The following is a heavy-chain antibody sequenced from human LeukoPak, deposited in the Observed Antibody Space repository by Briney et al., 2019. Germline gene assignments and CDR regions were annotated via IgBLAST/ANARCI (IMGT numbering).Heavy chain of an antibody. J-gene: IGHJ4*02. V-gene: IGHV3-30-3*01. Sequence: PGGSLRLSCAASGFTFSNYAMHWVRQAPGKGLEWVARIASDGSSQHYADSVKGRVTISRDNSRNILYLQVNSLRAVDTAVYYCARDGDYSSGYGKDCWGQGTLVTVSS. D-gene: IGHD5-18*01. CDR1: GFTFSNYA. CDR2: IASDGSSQ. CDR3: ARDGDYSSGYGKDC.